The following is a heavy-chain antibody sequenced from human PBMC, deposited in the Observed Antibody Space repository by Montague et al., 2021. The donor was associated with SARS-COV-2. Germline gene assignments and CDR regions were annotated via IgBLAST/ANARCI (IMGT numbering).Heavy chain of an antibody. CDR2: IYYSGST. D-gene: IGHD3-10*02. J-gene: IGHJ4*02. CDR3: ARGSLCWLLFVPYFDF. V-gene: IGHV4-59*12. Sequence: SETLSLTCTVSGGSISSYYWSWIRQPPGKGLEWIGYIYYSGSTNXNPSLKSRVTISVDTTKNQFSLKLRSVTAADTAVYYCARGSLCWLLFVPYFDFWGQGALVTVSS. CDR1: GGSISSYY.